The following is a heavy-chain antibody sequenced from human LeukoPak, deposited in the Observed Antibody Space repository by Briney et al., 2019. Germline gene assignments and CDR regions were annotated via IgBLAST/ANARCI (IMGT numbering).Heavy chain of an antibody. CDR1: GGSISSYY. D-gene: IGHD5-12*01. V-gene: IGHV4-59*08. CDR3: ARHLVATIHFDY. Sequence: SETLSLTCTVSGGSISSYYWSWIRQPPGKGLEWIGYIYCSGSTNYNPSLKSRVTISVDTSKNQFSLKLSSVTAADTAVYYCARHLVATIHFDYWGQGTLVTVSS. J-gene: IGHJ4*02. CDR2: IYCSGST.